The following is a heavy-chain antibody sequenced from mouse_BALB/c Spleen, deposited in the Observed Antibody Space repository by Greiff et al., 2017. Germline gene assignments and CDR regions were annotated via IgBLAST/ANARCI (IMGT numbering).Heavy chain of an antibody. CDR3: ARSWGAYAMDD. CDR2: INPYNDGT. J-gene: IGHJ4*01. Sequence: EVQLQQSGPELVKPGASVKMSCKASGYTFTSYVMHWVKQKPGQGLEWIGYINPYNDGTKYNEKFKGKATLTSDKSSSTAYMELSSLTSEDSAVYYCARSWGAYAMDDWGQGTSVTVSS. CDR1: GYTFTSYV. V-gene: IGHV1-14*01.